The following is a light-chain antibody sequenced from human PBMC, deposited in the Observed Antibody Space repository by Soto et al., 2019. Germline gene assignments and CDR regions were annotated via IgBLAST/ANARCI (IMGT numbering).Light chain of an antibody. Sequence: EIVMTQSPDTLSVSPEERATLSCWASQSVSSNLAWYQQKPGQAPRLLINGASTRATGIPARFSGSGSGTEFTLTISSLQSEDFSVYYCQQYDDWLTFGGGTKVEIK. CDR2: GAS. V-gene: IGKV3-15*01. CDR3: QQYDDWLT. J-gene: IGKJ4*01. CDR1: QSVSSN.